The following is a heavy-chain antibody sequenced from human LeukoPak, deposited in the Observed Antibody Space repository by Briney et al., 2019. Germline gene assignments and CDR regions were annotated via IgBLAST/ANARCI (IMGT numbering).Heavy chain of an antibody. J-gene: IGHJ6*02. D-gene: IGHD4-17*01. CDR1: GGSISSYY. CDR3: ARDLGRYGDYPPGNGMDV. CDR2: ILDSGST. V-gene: IGHV4-59*01. Sequence: SGTLSLTCTVSGGSISSYYWSWIRQPPGKGLEWIGYILDSGSTNYNPSLESRVTTSVDTSKNQFSLKLSSVTAADTAVYYCARDLGRYGDYPPGNGMDVWGQGTTVTVSS.